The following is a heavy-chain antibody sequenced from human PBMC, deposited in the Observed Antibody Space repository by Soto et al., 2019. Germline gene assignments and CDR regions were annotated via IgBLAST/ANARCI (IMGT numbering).Heavy chain of an antibody. D-gene: IGHD3-3*01. V-gene: IGHV3-74*01. CDR3: AREGGKYYDFWSARANDAFDI. CDR1: GFTFSSYW. J-gene: IGHJ3*02. Sequence: PGGSLRLSCAASGFTFSSYWMHWVRQAPGKGLVWVSRINSDGSSTSYADSVKGRFTISRDNAKNTLYLQMNSLRAEDTAVYYCAREGGKYYDFWSARANDAFDIWGQGTMVTVSS. CDR2: INSDGSST.